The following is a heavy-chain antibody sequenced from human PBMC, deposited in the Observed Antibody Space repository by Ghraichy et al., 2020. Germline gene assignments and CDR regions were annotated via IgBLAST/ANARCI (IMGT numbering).Heavy chain of an antibody. CDR2: ISGSGGST. V-gene: IGHV3-23*01. J-gene: IGHJ4*02. Sequence: GGSLRLSCAASGFTFSSYAMSWVRQAPGKGLEWVSAISGSGGSTYYADSVKGRFTISRDNSKNTLYLQMNSLRAEDTAVYYCAKVDIVVVVAATRGAGRHFDYWGQGTLVTVSS. CDR1: GFTFSSYA. D-gene: IGHD2-15*01. CDR3: AKVDIVVVVAATRGAGRHFDY.